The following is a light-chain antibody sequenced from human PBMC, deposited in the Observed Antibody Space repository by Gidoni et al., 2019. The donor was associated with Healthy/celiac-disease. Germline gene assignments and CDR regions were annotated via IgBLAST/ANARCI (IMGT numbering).Light chain of an antibody. CDR3: QQYYSYPRT. J-gene: IGKJ1*01. CDR2: AAS. V-gene: IGKV1-8*01. CDR1: QGISSY. Sequence: ALRMTQSPSSLSASTGDRVTITCRASQGISSYLAWYQQKPGKAPKLLIYAASTLQSGVPSRFSGSGYGTDFTLTISCLQSEDFATDYCQQYYSYPRTFGQGTKVEIK.